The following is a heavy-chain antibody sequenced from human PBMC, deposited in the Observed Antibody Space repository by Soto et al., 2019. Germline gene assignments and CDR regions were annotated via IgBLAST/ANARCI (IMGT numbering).Heavy chain of an antibody. V-gene: IGHV3-9*01. CDR1: GFTFDDYA. J-gene: IGHJ4*02. CDR2: ITWNSGDI. Sequence: EVQLVESGGGLVQPGRSLRLSCAASGFTFDDYAMHWVRQAPGKGLEWVSGITWNSGDIGYADSVKGRFTISRDNAKNSLYLQMNSLRAEDTALYYCAKDGYFGMAKIHYFQYWGQGTLVIVSS. CDR3: AKDGYFGMAKIHYFQY. D-gene: IGHD3-16*01.